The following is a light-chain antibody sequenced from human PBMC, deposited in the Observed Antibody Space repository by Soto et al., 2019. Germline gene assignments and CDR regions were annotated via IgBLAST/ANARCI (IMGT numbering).Light chain of an antibody. CDR1: QTIFNW. V-gene: IGKV1-5*01. Sequence: DIQMTQSPSTLSASVGDRVTITCRASQTIFNWLAWYQRKPGRAPNLLIYDASSLQSGVPSTFSGSGSGTEFTLTISNLQPEDFATYYCQQANSPPLTFGGGTKV. CDR2: DAS. J-gene: IGKJ4*01. CDR3: QQANSPPLT.